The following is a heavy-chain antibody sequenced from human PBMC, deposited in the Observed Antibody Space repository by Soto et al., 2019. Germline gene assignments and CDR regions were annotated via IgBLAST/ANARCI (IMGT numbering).Heavy chain of an antibody. Sequence: SETLSLTCTVSGGSISSYYWSWIRQPPGKGLEWIGYIYYSGSTNYNPSLKSRVTISVDTSKNQFSLKLSSVTAADTAVYYCARGGQPLLYYFDYWGQGTLVTVSS. J-gene: IGHJ4*02. CDR3: ARGGQPLLYYFDY. CDR2: IYYSGST. CDR1: GGSISSYY. V-gene: IGHV4-59*01. D-gene: IGHD2-2*02.